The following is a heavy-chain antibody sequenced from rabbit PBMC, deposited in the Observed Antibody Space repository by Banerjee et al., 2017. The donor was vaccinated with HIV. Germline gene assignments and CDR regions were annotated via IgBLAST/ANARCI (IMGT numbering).Heavy chain of an antibody. J-gene: IGHJ4*01. CDR1: GFDFSSNA. D-gene: IGHD2-1*01. CDR3: ARDYWYDDWGDFNL. Sequence: QEQLVESGGGLVQPEGSLTLTCTASGFDFSSNAMCWVRQAPGKRPEWIACIYDASSGRIYYASWAKGRFTISKTSPTTVTLQMTSLTAADTATYFCARDYWYDDWGDFNLWGPGTLVTVS. CDR2: IYDASSGRI. V-gene: IGHV1S45*01.